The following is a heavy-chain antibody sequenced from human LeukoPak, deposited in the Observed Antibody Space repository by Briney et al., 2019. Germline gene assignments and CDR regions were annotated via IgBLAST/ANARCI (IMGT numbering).Heavy chain of an antibody. D-gene: IGHD1-26*01. CDR1: GFTFTSYS. CDR2: ISGGGGST. Sequence: GGSLRLSCAASGFTFTSYSMNWVRQAPGKGLEWVSTISGGGGSTYYADSVKGWFTISRDNSKNTLYLQVNSLRAEDTAVYYCAKGGKWDVTPFDYWGQGTLVTVSS. V-gene: IGHV3-23*01. CDR3: AKGGKWDVTPFDY. J-gene: IGHJ4*02.